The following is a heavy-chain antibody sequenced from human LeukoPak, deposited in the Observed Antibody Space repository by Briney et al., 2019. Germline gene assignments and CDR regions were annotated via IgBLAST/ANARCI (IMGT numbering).Heavy chain of an antibody. CDR3: AQQIDYYDSSGYLSWFDP. Sequence: SETLSLTCTVSGGSISSSSYYWGWIRQPPGKGLEWIGSIYYSGSTYYNPSLKSRVTISVDTSKNQFSLKLSSVTAADTAVYYCAQQIDYYDSSGYLSWFDPWGQGTLVAVSS. CDR1: GGSISSSSYY. CDR2: IYYSGST. J-gene: IGHJ5*02. D-gene: IGHD3-22*01. V-gene: IGHV4-39*01.